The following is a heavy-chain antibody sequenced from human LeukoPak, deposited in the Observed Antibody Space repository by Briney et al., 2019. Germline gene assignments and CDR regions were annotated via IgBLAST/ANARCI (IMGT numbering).Heavy chain of an antibody. D-gene: IGHD5-12*01. CDR2: VRYDGSQK. Sequence: GGSLRLSCAASGFTFSSYDMYWVRQAPGKGLDWVAFVRYDGSQKYYADSVKGRFTLSRDNSKNTLYLQMNSLRAEDTAVYYCARGRSSGYDYIPLSLWGQGTLVTVSS. J-gene: IGHJ4*02. CDR1: GFTFSSYD. V-gene: IGHV3-30*02. CDR3: ARGRSSGYDYIPLSL.